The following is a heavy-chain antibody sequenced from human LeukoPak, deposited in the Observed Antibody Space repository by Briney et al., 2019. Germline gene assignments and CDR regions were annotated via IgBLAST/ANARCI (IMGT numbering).Heavy chain of an antibody. D-gene: IGHD5-12*01. V-gene: IGHV3-21*01. Sequence: GGSLRLSCAASGFTFSSYSMNWVRQAPGKGLEWVSSISSTSRSYIYYADSVKGRFTISRDNAKNSLYLQMNSLRAEDTAVYYCAREHSGYDFPGRDYYYMDVWGKGTTVTVSS. J-gene: IGHJ6*03. CDR2: ISSTSRSYI. CDR3: AREHSGYDFPGRDYYYMDV. CDR1: GFTFSSYS.